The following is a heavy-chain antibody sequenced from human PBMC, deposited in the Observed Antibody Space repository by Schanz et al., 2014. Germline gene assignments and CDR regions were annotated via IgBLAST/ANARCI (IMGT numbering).Heavy chain of an antibody. Sequence: DVQVVESGGDLVQPGGSLRLSCAASGFTFSSYGINWVRQAPGKGLEWVSYISSSSSAIYYADSVKGRFTISRDNAKNSLYLQMNSLRDDDTAMYYCARDVHYHRSGSDDYWGRGTLVTVSS. D-gene: IGHD3-10*01. CDR3: ARDVHYHRSGSDDY. CDR1: GFTFSSYG. CDR2: ISSSSSAI. V-gene: IGHV3-48*02. J-gene: IGHJ4*02.